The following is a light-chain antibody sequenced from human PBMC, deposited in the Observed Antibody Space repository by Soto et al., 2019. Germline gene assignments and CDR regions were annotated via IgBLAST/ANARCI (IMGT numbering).Light chain of an antibody. CDR3: SSYTISSTSHVV. J-gene: IGLJ2*01. Sequence: QSALAQPASVSGSPGQSITISCTGTSGFVGSFSLVSWYQQHPGKAPKVMIYEVSNRPSGVSNRFSGSKSGNTASLTISGLQAEDEADYYCSSYTISSTSHVVFGGGTKVTVL. CDR2: EVS. CDR1: SGFVGSFSL. V-gene: IGLV2-14*02.